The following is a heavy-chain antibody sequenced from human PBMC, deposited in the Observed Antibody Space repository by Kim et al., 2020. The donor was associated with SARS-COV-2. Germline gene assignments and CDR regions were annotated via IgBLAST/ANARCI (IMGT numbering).Heavy chain of an antibody. Sequence: GGSLRLSCAASGFTFSSYGMHWVRQAPGKGLEWVAVIWYDGSNKYYADSVKGRFTISRDNSKNTLYLQMNSLRADDTAVYYCARARNYVSDNWFDSWGQGTLVTVSS. D-gene: IGHD3-16*01. J-gene: IGHJ5*01. CDR1: GFTFSSYG. CDR3: ARARNYVSDNWFDS. CDR2: IWYDGSNK. V-gene: IGHV3-33*01.